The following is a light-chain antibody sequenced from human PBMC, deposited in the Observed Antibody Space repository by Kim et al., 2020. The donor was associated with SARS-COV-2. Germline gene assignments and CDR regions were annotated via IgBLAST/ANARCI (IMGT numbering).Light chain of an antibody. V-gene: IGLV3-1*01. J-gene: IGLJ1*01. CDR2: QDN. Sequence: PGQAASVTCSGDKLGDKFASWYQQKPGQSPILVIYQDNKRPSGIPERFSASNSGNTATLTISGTQAMDEADYYCQTWDSSTANYVFGTGTKVTVL. CDR1: KLGDKF. CDR3: QTWDSSTANYV.